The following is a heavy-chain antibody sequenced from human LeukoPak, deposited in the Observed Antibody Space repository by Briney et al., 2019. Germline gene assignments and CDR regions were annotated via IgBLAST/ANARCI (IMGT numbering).Heavy chain of an antibody. Sequence: SGGSLRLSCAASGFNYSSYTMNWVRQAPGRGLEWLSYIGSSGTTTYYADSVKGRFTISRDNAKNLLFLQMNSLRAEDTAVYYCARMNYVSTGWGAPFDNWGQGTLVTVSS. J-gene: IGHJ4*02. V-gene: IGHV3-48*04. CDR1: GFNYSSYT. D-gene: IGHD1-7*01. CDR2: IGSSGTTT. CDR3: ARMNYVSTGWGAPFDN.